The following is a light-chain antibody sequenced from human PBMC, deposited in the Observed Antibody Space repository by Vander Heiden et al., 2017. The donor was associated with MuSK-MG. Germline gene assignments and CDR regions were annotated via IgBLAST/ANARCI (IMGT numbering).Light chain of an antibody. Sequence: DIVLTQSPLSLPLTPVAPASISCRSSQSLLHSNGYNYLDWYLQKPGQSPQLLIYLGSNRASGVPDRCSGSGSGTDFTLKISRVEAEDVGVYYCMQALQTPTFGGGTKVEIK. CDR3: MQALQTPT. CDR1: QSLLHSNGYNY. CDR2: LGS. J-gene: IGKJ4*01. V-gene: IGKV2-28*01.